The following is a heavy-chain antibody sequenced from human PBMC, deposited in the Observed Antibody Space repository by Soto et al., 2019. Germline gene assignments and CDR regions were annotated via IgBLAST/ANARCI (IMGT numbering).Heavy chain of an antibody. D-gene: IGHD3-10*01. Sequence: QVQLVQSGAEVKKPGSSVRVSCKASGDTVTFYSIHWVRQAPGLGLEWMGRINPILSMSNYAQRFQGRVTMTADKSTSTAYMELSSLRSEDTAMYYCASSYGSGYRAFDYWGQGALVTVS. CDR3: ASSYGSGYRAFDY. J-gene: IGHJ4*02. V-gene: IGHV1-69*02. CDR1: GDTVTFYS. CDR2: INPILSMS.